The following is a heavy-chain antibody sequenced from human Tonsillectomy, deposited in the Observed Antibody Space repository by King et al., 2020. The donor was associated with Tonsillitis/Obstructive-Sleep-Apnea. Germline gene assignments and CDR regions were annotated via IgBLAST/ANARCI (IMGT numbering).Heavy chain of an antibody. J-gene: IGHJ5*02. CDR1: GYSFTSYW. D-gene: IGHD2-2*02. CDR2: IYPGDSDT. Sequence: VQLVESGAEVKKPGESLKISCTVSGYSFTSYWIGWVRQMPGKGLEWMGIIYPGDSDTRYSPSFQGQVTISADKSISTAYLQWSSLKASDTAMYYCARLPYVVVTDAIEGGFDPWGQGTLVTVSS. CDR3: ARLPYVVVTDAIEGGFDP. V-gene: IGHV5-51*01.